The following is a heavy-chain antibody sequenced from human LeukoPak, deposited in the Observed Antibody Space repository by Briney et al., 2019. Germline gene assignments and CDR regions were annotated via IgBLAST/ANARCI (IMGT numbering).Heavy chain of an antibody. J-gene: IGHJ6*03. CDR2: IYSGGTT. D-gene: IGHD3-22*01. V-gene: IGHV3-53*01. Sequence: PGGSLRLSCAVSGITVSSNYMSWVRQAPGKGLEWVSVIYSGGTTYYADSVKGRFTISRDNSKNTLYLQMNGLRAEDTAVYYCTRGTRRFYSDSRGFAGDYYYYYMDVWGKGTTVIVSS. CDR1: GITVSSNY. CDR3: TRGTRRFYSDSRGFAGDYYYYYMDV.